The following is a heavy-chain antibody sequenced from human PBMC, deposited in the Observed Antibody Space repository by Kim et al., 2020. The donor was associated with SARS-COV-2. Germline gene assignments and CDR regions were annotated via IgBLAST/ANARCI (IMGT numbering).Heavy chain of an antibody. CDR1: GFTFSSYG. CDR2: ISYDGSNK. CDR3: AKQMVRGVILGLGGGMDV. V-gene: IGHV3-30*18. J-gene: IGHJ6*02. D-gene: IGHD3-10*01. Sequence: GGSLRLSCAASGFTFSSYGMHWVRQAPGKGLEWVAVISYDGSNKYYADSVKGRFTISRDNSKNTLYLQMNSLRAEDTAVYYCAKQMVRGVILGLGGGMDVWGQGTTVNVSS.